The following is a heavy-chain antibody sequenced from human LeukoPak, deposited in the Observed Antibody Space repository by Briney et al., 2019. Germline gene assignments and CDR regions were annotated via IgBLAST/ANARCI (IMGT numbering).Heavy chain of an antibody. CDR2: INPNSGGT. Sequence: ASVKVSCKASGYTFTGYYMHWVRQAPGQGLEWMGRINPNSGGTNHAQKFQGRVTMTRDTSISTAYMELSRLRSDDTAVYYCARENRRGNWFDPWGQGTLVTVSS. CDR3: ARENRRGNWFDP. CDR1: GYTFTGYY. D-gene: IGHD1-14*01. J-gene: IGHJ5*02. V-gene: IGHV1-2*06.